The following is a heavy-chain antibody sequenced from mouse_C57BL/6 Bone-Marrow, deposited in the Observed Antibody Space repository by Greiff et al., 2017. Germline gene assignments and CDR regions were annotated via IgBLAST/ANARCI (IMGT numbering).Heavy chain of an antibody. D-gene: IGHD2-4*01. V-gene: IGHV5-15*01. CDR3: ARQADYDVDY. CDR1: GFTFSDYG. CDR2: ISNLAYSI. Sequence: EVQLQESGGGLVQPGGSLKLSCAASGFTFSDYGMAWVRQAPRKGPEWVAFISNLAYSIYYADTVTGRFTISRENAKNTLYLEMSSLRSEDTAMYYCARQADYDVDYWGQGTTLTVSS. J-gene: IGHJ2*01.